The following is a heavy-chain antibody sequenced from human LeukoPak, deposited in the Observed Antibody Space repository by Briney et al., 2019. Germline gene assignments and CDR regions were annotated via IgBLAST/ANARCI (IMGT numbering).Heavy chain of an antibody. CDR3: ARDKAHSYGYYFDT. J-gene: IGHJ4*02. Sequence: SETLSLTCTVSADAISTYYWNWIRQTPGRGLEWVGHIANGRTDYNQTLKSRAIISLDTSKNPICMRMSSVTAADTAVYHCARDKAHSYGYYFDTWGPGAPGLVSS. D-gene: IGHD3-10*01. CDR1: ADAISTYY. V-gene: IGHV4-4*08. CDR2: IANGRT.